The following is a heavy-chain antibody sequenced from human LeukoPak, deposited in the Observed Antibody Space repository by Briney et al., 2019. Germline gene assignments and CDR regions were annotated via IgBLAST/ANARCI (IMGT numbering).Heavy chain of an antibody. J-gene: IGHJ3*01. CDR2: IYYSGST. Sequence: PSENLALTCTGTGASVSSRKYYWGWICQPPGKGLENIGTIYYSGSTDYNPSLKSRVTMSMDTSRNQFSLKLNSVTAADTAVYYCARVPGAVDVWGQGSLVTVSS. V-gene: IGHV4-39*07. CDR1: GASVSSRKYY. CDR3: ARVPGAVDV.